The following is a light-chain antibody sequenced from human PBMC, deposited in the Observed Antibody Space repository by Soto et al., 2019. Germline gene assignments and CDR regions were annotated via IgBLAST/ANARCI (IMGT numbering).Light chain of an antibody. CDR1: QSIGSW. Sequence: DIQMTQSPSTLSASVGDRVTITCRASQSIGSWLAWYQQKPGKAPKLLIYDGTTLDSGVPSRFSGSESVTEFTLTINSLQSDDFATYYCQSGTFGRGTKVDI. CDR3: QSGT. V-gene: IGKV1-5*01. CDR2: DGT. J-gene: IGKJ4*02.